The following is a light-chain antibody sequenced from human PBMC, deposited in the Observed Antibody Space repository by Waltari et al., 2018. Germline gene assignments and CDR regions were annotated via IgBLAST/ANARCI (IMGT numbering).Light chain of an antibody. J-gene: IGLJ1*01. CDR3: QAWDSSTFV. CDR2: RDD. Sequence: SYEVTQPPSVSVSPRQRATINCSGEKLGSKYVSWYQQKSGQSPVLVIYRDDKRPSGIPERFSGSNAGNTATLTICGTQPMDGADYYCQAWDSSTFVFVAGTKVTVL. V-gene: IGLV3-1*01. CDR1: KLGSKY.